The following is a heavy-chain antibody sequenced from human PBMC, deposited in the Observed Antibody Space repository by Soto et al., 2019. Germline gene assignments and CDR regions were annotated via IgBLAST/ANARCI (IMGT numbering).Heavy chain of an antibody. CDR2: ISYDGSNK. CDR3: ARELSDY. J-gene: IGHJ4*02. Sequence: PGGSLRLSCAASGFTFNNYGMHWVRQAPGKGLEWVSIISYDGSNKYYADSVMGRFTISRDNSKNTLYLQMNSLRDEDTAVYYCARELSDYWGQGTLVTVSS. CDR1: GFTFNNYG. V-gene: IGHV3-30*03.